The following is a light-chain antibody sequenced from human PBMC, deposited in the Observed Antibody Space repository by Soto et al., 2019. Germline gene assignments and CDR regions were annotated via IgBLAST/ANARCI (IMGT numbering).Light chain of an antibody. CDR1: QSVSSSY. CDR2: GAS. V-gene: IGKV3-20*01. J-gene: IGKJ1*01. CDR3: QQYGSSPPWT. Sequence: EIVFTQSPCTLSLSPGEGATLSCRASQSVSSSYLAWYQQKPGQAPRLLTFGASSRATGTPDRFSGSGSGTDFTLTISRLEPEDFAVYYCQQYGSSPPWTFGQGTKVDIK.